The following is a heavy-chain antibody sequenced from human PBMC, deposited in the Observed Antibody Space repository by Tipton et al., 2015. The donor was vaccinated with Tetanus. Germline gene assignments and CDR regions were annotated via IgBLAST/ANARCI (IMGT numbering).Heavy chain of an antibody. CDR3: ARDHGNGGYQLDY. J-gene: IGHJ4*02. D-gene: IGHD3-16*01. CDR1: GGSLSGYY. Sequence: LRLSCSVSGGSLSGYYWSWIRLLPEKGLEWIGYIYQTGTTDYNPSLRSRVILSIDTSRKQFSLKMRAVTSADTAVYYCARDHGNGGYQLDYWGQGILVTVSS. CDR2: IYQTGTT. V-gene: IGHV4-59*01.